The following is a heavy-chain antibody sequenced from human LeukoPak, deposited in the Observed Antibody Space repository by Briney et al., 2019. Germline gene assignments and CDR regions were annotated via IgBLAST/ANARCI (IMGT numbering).Heavy chain of an antibody. D-gene: IGHD3-10*01. V-gene: IGHV3-53*04. J-gene: IGHJ3*02. CDR1: GFTVSSSSNY. Sequence: PGGSLRLSCAASGFTVSSSSNYMSGVRQAPGKGLEWVSVIYSGGSTYYADSVKGRFTISRHNSKNTLFLQMNSLRPEDTAVYYCARELLSKRDAFDIWGQGTMVTVSS. CDR3: ARELLSKRDAFDI. CDR2: IYSGGST.